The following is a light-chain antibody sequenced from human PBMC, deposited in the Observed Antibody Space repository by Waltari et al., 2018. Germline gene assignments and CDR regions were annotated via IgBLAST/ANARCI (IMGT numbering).Light chain of an antibody. J-gene: IGKJ3*01. CDR1: QGISSY. CDR2: ARS. CDR3: QQVNSYPFT. Sequence: IQLTQPPSSLSASVGDRVTITCRASQGISSYFAWYQKKPGKAPKRLITARSTLLNGGPSRFSGSGLGTDCTLTISSLQPEDFATYYCQQVNSYPFTFGPGTTVDIK. V-gene: IGKV1-9*01.